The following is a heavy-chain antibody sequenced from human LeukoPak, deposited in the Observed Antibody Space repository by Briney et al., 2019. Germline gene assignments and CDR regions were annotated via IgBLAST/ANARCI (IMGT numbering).Heavy chain of an antibody. D-gene: IGHD1-7*01. CDR3: ARGNYDYFDS. V-gene: IGHV4-34*01. CDR2: INHSGST. CDR1: GGSFGGYY. J-gene: IGHJ4*02. Sequence: LETLSLTCAVYGGSFGGYYWSWIRQPPGKGLEWIGEINHSGSTNYNPSLKSRATISVDTSKNQFSLKLSSVTAADTAVYFCARGNYDYFDSWGQGTLVTVSS.